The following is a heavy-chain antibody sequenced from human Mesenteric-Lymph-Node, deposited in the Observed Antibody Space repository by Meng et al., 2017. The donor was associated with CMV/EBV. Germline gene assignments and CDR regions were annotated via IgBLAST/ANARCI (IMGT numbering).Heavy chain of an antibody. CDR3: ARVAGYCTSGSCYKGSDY. J-gene: IGHJ4*02. D-gene: IGHD2-8*01. CDR2: VFHSYHSRTT. V-gene: IGHV4-59*01. Sequence: SETLSLTCTVSSGSISSYYWSWIRQPPGKGLEWIGHVFHSYHSRTTNYSPSLTSRVSMSLDTSKNQFFLNLTSVTAADTAVYYCARVAGYCTSGSCYKGSDYWGQGTLVTVSS. CDR1: SGSISSYY.